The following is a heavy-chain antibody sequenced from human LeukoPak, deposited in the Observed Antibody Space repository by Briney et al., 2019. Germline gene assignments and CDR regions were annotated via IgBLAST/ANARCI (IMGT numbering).Heavy chain of an antibody. CDR3: AKDSCHAEELLSVCYYYYYMDV. Sequence: GGSLRLSCAASGFTFSSYGMHWVRQAPGKGLEWVAFIRYDGSNKYYADSVKGRFTISRDNSKNTLYLQMNSLRAEDTAVYYCAKDSCHAEELLSVCYYYYYMDVRGKGTTVTVSS. CDR2: IRYDGSNK. CDR1: GFTFSSYG. D-gene: IGHD3-10*01. V-gene: IGHV3-30*02. J-gene: IGHJ6*03.